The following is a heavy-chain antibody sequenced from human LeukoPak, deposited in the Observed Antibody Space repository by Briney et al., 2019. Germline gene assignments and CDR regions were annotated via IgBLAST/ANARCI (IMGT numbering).Heavy chain of an antibody. Sequence: HPGGSLRLSCATPRLTFSSYAITWLHQTPGKPLQRVSAISRSGGSTYYADSVKGRFAISRDNSKNTLYLQMNSLRAEDTAVYYCAKDLESSGWYGDWGQGTLVTVSS. D-gene: IGHD6-19*01. CDR2: ISRSGGST. CDR1: RLTFSSYA. CDR3: AKDLESSGWYGD. J-gene: IGHJ4*02. V-gene: IGHV3-23*01.